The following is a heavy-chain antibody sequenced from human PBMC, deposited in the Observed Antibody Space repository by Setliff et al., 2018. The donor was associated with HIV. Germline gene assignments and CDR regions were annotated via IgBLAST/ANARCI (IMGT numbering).Heavy chain of an antibody. V-gene: IGHV5-51*01. CDR1: GYTFTNFW. CDR3: ARASDPSHRMPPTNYYYYMDV. CDR2: IYPGDSDT. Sequence: PGESLKISCKGSGYTFTNFWIGWVLQVPGKGLELMGIIYPGDSDTRYSPSFQGQVTISADKSISTAYLQWNSLKASDTAIYYCARASDPSHRMPPTNYYYYMDVWGKGTTVTVSS. J-gene: IGHJ6*03. D-gene: IGHD2-2*01.